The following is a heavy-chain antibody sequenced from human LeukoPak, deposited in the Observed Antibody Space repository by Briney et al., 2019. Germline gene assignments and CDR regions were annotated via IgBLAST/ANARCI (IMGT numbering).Heavy chain of an antibody. CDR2: IKQDGSEK. Sequence: GGSLRLSCAASGFTFSSYWMSWVRQAPGKGLEWVANIKQDGSEKYYVDSVKGRFTISRDNSKNTLYLQMNSLRAEDTAVYYCARETSTADFDYWGQGTLVTVSS. V-gene: IGHV3-7*01. J-gene: IGHJ4*02. CDR1: GFTFSSYW. D-gene: IGHD1-14*01. CDR3: ARETSTADFDY.